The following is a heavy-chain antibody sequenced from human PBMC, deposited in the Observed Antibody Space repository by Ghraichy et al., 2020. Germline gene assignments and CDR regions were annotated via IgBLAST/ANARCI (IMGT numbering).Heavy chain of an antibody. V-gene: IGHV4-4*07. CDR1: GGSISSYY. D-gene: IGHD4-17*01. CDR3: ASCSGYGDYGRFDY. CDR2: IYTSGST. J-gene: IGHJ4*02. Sequence: SETLSLTCTVSGGSISSYYWSWIRQPAGKGLEWIGRIYTSGSTNYNPSLKSRVTMSVDTSKNQFSLKLSSVTAADTAVYYCASCSGYGDYGRFDYWGQGTLVTVSS.